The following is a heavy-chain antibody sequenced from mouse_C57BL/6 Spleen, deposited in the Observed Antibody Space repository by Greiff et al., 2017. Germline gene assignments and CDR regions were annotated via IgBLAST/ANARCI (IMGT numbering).Heavy chain of an antibody. CDR1: GYTFTSYW. Sequence: QVQLQQPGAELVMPGASVKLSCKASGYTFTSYWMHWVKQRPGQGLEWIGEIDPSDSYTNYNQKFKGKSTLTVDKSSSTAYMQLSSLTSEDSAVYYCARSRGGPYWYFDVWGTGTTVTVSS. D-gene: IGHD3-3*01. V-gene: IGHV1-69*01. CDR3: ARSRGGPYWYFDV. CDR2: IDPSDSYT. J-gene: IGHJ1*03.